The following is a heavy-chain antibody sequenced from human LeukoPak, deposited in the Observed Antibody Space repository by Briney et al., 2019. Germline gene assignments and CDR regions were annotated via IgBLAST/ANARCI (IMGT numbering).Heavy chain of an antibody. D-gene: IGHD5-24*01. J-gene: IGHJ3*02. Sequence: GGSLRLSCAASGFTFSDYYMSWIRQAPGKGLEWVSYISSSSSYTNYADSVKGRFTISRDNAKNSLYLQMNSLRAEDTAVYYCARVDGRDGYNYAFDIWGQGTMVTVSS. CDR1: GFTFSDYY. CDR3: ARVDGRDGYNYAFDI. V-gene: IGHV3-11*06. CDR2: ISSSSSYT.